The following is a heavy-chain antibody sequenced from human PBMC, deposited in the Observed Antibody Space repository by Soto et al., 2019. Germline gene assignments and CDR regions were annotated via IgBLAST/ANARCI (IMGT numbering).Heavy chain of an antibody. CDR1: GYTFTSYY. Sequence: QVQLVQSGAEVKKPGASVKVSCKASGYTFTSYYMHWVRQAPGQGLEWMGIINPSGGSTSYAQKFQGRVTMTRDTFTSTVYMELSSLRSEDTAVYYCASSYPGSRTLMDSWGQGTMVTVAS. D-gene: IGHD6-13*01. J-gene: IGHJ3*02. CDR2: INPSGGST. V-gene: IGHV1-46*03. CDR3: ASSYPGSRTLMDS.